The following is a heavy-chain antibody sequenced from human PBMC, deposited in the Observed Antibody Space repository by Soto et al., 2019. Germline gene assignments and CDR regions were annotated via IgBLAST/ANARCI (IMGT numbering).Heavy chain of an antibody. CDR2: MYNTGST. Sequence: SDTLSLTCPIPGRSISGYYWSWILQPPGKGLEWIGYMYNTGSTVYNPSFKSRVTISVDTSKNQFSLKLNSVTAADTAVYYCARDLWGYCGTDCYPLDVWGQGTTVT. CDR1: GRSISGYY. V-gene: IGHV4-59*01. CDR3: ARDLWGYCGTDCYPLDV. D-gene: IGHD2-21*02. J-gene: IGHJ6*02.